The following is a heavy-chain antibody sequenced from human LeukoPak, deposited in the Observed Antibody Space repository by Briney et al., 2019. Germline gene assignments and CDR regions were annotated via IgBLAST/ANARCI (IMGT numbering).Heavy chain of an antibody. CDR3: ARGGSGYSYGKIDS. V-gene: IGHV3-30*04. CDR1: GFTFSYSA. D-gene: IGHD5-18*01. J-gene: IGHJ4*02. CDR2: KSYDGSHK. Sequence: GRSLRLSCAASGFTFSYSAMHWVRQAPGKGLEWVAVKSYDGSHKYYADSVKGRFTISRDNSKNTLSVQMNSLRDEDTAVYYCARGGSGYSYGKIDSWGQGILVTVSS.